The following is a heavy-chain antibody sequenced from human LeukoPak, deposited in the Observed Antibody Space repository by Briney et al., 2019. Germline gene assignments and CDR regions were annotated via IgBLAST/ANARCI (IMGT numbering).Heavy chain of an antibody. J-gene: IGHJ4*02. D-gene: IGHD4-23*01. CDR2: ISSSSSYT. CDR1: GFTFSDYY. Sequence: GGSLRLSCAASGFTFSDYYMSWIRQAPGKGLEWVSYISSSSSYTNYADSVKGRFTISRDNAKNSLYLQRNSLRAEDTAVYYCARDWTTLGYWGQGTLVTVSS. CDR3: ARDWTTLGY. V-gene: IGHV3-11*06.